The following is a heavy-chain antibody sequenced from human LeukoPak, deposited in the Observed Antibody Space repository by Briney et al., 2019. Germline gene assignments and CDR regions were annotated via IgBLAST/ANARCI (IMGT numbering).Heavy chain of an antibody. D-gene: IGHD4-17*01. CDR2: IIPILGIA. V-gene: IGHV1-69*04. J-gene: IGHJ6*02. Sequence: SVKVSCKASGGTFSSYAISWVRQAPGQVLEWMGRIIPILGIANYAQKFQGRVTITADKSTSTAYMELSSLRSEDTAVYYCARNLRYYYYGMDVWGQGTTVTVSS. CDR3: ARNLRYYYYGMDV. CDR1: GGTFSSYA.